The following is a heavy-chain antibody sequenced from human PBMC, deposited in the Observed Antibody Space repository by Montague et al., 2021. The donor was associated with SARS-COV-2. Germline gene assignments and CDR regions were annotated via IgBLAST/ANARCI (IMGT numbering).Heavy chain of an antibody. CDR3: ARVGGGTTRYFDI. Sequence: TLSLTCSGSGSSNTGGDRYWTRLNSRAGYGSDSMVRIYTSGGTKYNPSLNSRVTILVDTSKNQFSLNLRSVTAADTAVYYCARVGGGTTRYFDIWGQGTLVTVSS. CDR2: IYTSGGT. D-gene: IGHD1-1*01. J-gene: IGHJ4*02. CDR1: GSSNTGGDRY. V-gene: IGHV4-61*02.